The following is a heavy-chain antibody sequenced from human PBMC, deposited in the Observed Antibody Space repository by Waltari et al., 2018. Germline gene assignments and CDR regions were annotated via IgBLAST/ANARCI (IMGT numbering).Heavy chain of an antibody. D-gene: IGHD3-3*01. CDR1: GGSISSHY. V-gene: IGHV4-59*11. CDR2: IYYSGST. CDR3: ARAPGGDFWSGYPGYYFDY. Sequence: QVQLQESGPGLVKPSETLSLTCTVSGGSISSHYWSWLRQPPGKGLEWIGYIYYSGSTNYNPSLKSRVTISVDTSKNQFSLKLSSVTAADTAVYYCARAPGGDFWSGYPGYYFDYWGQGTLVTVSS. J-gene: IGHJ4*02.